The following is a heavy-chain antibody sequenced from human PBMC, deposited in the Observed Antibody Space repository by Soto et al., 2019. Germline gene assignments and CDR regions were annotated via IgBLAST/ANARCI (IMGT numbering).Heavy chain of an antibody. CDR1: GGSISSSNW. D-gene: IGHD1-26*01. V-gene: IGHV4-4*02. CDR3: ARVSGSYYYGMDV. J-gene: IGHJ6*02. Sequence: QVQLQESGPGLVKPSGTLSLTCAVSGGSISSSNWWSWVRQRPGKGLAWIGEIYHSGSTHYNPSLKSRVTISVDKSKNQFSLKLSSVTAADTAVYYCARVSGSYYYGMDVWGQGTTVTVSS. CDR2: IYHSGST.